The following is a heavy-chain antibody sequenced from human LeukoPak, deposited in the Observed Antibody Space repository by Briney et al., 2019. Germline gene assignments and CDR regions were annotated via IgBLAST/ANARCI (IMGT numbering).Heavy chain of an antibody. CDR2: ISWNSGSI. CDR1: EFAFHDYA. J-gene: IGHJ4*02. CDR3: AKDRNRIVGAICDY. V-gene: IGHV3-9*01. Sequence: GGSLRLSCAASEFAFHDYAMHCVRHAPGEGLEWVSGISWNSGSIGYADSVKGRFTISRDNAKNSLYLQMNSLRAEDTALYYCAKDRNRIVGAICDYWGQGTLVTVSS. D-gene: IGHD1-26*01.